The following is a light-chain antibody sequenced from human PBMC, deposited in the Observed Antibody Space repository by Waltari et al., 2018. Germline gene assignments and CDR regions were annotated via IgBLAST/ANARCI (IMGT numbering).Light chain of an antibody. CDR3: QSTDNSGTYVV. Sequence: SYELTQPPSVSVSPGQTARITCSGDALPRQYSFWYQQRLGQAPVLVIYKDTERPSGIPERFSGSSSGTRVTLTISGVQAQDEADYYCQSTDNSGTYVVFGGGTKLTVL. V-gene: IGLV3-25*03. CDR2: KDT. CDR1: ALPRQY. J-gene: IGLJ2*01.